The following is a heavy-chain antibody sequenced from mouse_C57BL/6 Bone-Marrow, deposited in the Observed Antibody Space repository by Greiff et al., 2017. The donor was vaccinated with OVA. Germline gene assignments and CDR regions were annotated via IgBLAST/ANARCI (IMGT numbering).Heavy chain of an antibody. D-gene: IGHD2-3*01. Sequence: QVQLQQSGPGLVAPSQSLSITCTVSGFSLTSYGVHWVRQPPGKGLEWLVVIWSDGSTTYNSALKSRLSISKDNSKSQVFLKMNSLQTDDTAMYYCARDGYYVPYYYAMDYWGQGTSVTVSS. CDR1: GFSLTSYG. CDR2: IWSDGST. CDR3: ARDGYYVPYYYAMDY. V-gene: IGHV2-6*03. J-gene: IGHJ4*01.